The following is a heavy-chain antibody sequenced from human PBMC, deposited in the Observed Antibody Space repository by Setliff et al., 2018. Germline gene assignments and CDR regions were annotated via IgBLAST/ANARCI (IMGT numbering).Heavy chain of an antibody. CDR2: ISAYNGDT. V-gene: IGHV1-18*01. J-gene: IGHJ3*02. CDR3: ARDRRNIVVAVVNAAFDI. CDR1: GYTFRSYG. D-gene: IGHD2-15*01. Sequence: ASVKVSCKASGYTFRSYGINWVRQAPGQGLEWMGWISAYNGDTNYAQNLQGRVTMTTDTSTSTAYMELRSLRSDDTAVYYCARDRRNIVVAVVNAAFDIWGQGTMVTVSS.